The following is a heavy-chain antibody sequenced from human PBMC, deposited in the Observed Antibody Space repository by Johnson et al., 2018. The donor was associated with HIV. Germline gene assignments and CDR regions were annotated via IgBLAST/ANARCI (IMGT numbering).Heavy chain of an antibody. Sequence: QVQLVESGGGVVQPGRSLRLSCAASGFTFSSYAMHWVRQAPGKGLEWVAFIRYDGSGKYYADSVKGRFTISRDNSKNTLYLQMNSLRAEDTAVYYCAKGGGNYKGNAFEIWGQGTMVTVSS. CDR2: IRYDGSGK. D-gene: IGHD1-26*01. CDR3: AKGGGNYKGNAFEI. V-gene: IGHV3-30*02. J-gene: IGHJ3*02. CDR1: GFTFSSYA.